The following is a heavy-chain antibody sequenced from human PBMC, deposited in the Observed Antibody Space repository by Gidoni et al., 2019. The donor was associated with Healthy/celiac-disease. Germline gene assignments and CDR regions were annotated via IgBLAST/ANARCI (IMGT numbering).Heavy chain of an antibody. D-gene: IGHD1-1*01. V-gene: IGHV3-11*06. J-gene: IGHJ4*02. CDR3: ASGHWNEWCFDY. CDR1: GFPLRDYY. Sequence: QVQLVESGGGLVKPGGSLRLSSAASGFPLRDYYMGWIRQDPGTGLEWVSYISSSSSYTNYAASGKGRFTISRDNAKNSLYLQMNSLRAEDTAVYYCASGHWNEWCFDYWGQGTLVTVSS. CDR2: ISSSSSYT.